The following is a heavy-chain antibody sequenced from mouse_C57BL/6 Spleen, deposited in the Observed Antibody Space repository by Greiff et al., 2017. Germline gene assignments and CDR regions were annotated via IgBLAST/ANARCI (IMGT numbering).Heavy chain of an antibody. Sequence: QVQLQQPGAELVMPGASVKLSCKASGYTFTSYWMHWVKQRPGQGLEWIGELDPSDSYTNYNQKFKGKSTLTVDKSSSTAYMQLSSLTSEDSAVYYCARTGPYDSYFDYWGQGTTLTVSS. CDR2: LDPSDSYT. D-gene: IGHD2-4*01. V-gene: IGHV1-69*01. J-gene: IGHJ2*01. CDR3: ARTGPYDSYFDY. CDR1: GYTFTSYW.